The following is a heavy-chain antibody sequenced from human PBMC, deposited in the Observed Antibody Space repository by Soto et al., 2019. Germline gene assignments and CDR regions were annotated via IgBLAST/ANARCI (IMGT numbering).Heavy chain of an antibody. CDR3: ARSGTLRFLEWLLPMDAFDI. D-gene: IGHD3-3*01. J-gene: IGHJ3*02. CDR2: IYHSGST. CDR1: GGSISSSNW. Sequence: SETLSLTCAVSGGSISSSNWWSWVRQPPGKGLEWIGEIYHSGSTNYNPSLKSRVTISVDKSKNQFSLKLSSVTAADTAVYYCARSGTLRFLEWLLPMDAFDIWGQATMVTVSS. V-gene: IGHV4-4*02.